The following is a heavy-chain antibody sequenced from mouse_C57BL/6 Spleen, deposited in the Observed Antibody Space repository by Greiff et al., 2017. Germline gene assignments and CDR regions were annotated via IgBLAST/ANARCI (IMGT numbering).Heavy chain of an antibody. D-gene: IGHD1-1*01. Sequence: VQLQQPGAELVMPGASVKLSCKASGYTFTSYWMHWVKQRPGQGLEWIGEIDPSDSYTNYNQKFKGKSTLTVDKSSSTAYMQLSSLTSEDSAVYYCARSRCSSYEGWYFDVWGTGTTVTVSS. CDR2: IDPSDSYT. CDR3: ARSRCSSYEGWYFDV. V-gene: IGHV1-69*01. J-gene: IGHJ1*03. CDR1: GYTFTSYW.